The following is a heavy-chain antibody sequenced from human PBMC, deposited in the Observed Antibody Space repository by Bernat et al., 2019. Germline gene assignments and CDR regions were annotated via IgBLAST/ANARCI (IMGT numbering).Heavy chain of an antibody. CDR2: IIPIFGTA. V-gene: IGHV1-69*01. Sequence: QVQRVQSGAEVKKPGSSVKVSCKASGGTFSSYAISWVRQAPGQGLEWMGGIIPIFGTANYAQKFQGRVTITADESTSTAYMELSSLRSEDTAVYYCARELRGARDYRVRYFDLWGRGTLVTVSS. CDR1: GGTFSSYA. D-gene: IGHD3-10*01. J-gene: IGHJ2*01. CDR3: ARELRGARDYRVRYFDL.